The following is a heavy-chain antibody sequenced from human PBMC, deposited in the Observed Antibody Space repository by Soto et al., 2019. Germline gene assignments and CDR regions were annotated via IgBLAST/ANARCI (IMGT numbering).Heavy chain of an antibody. Sequence: SETLSLTCTVSGGSISSYYWSWIRQPPGKGLEWIGYIYYSGSTNYNPSLKSRVTISVDTSKNQFSLKLSSVTAADTAVYYCASLSYGSGSYYNLFDYWGQGTLVTVSS. CDR2: IYYSGST. V-gene: IGHV4-59*08. D-gene: IGHD3-10*01. CDR1: GGSISSYY. J-gene: IGHJ4*02. CDR3: ASLSYGSGSYYNLFDY.